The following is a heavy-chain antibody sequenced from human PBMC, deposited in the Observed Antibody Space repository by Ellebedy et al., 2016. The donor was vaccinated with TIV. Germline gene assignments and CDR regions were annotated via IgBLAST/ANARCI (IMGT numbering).Heavy chain of an antibody. J-gene: IGHJ4*02. CDR2: IIPIFGTA. D-gene: IGHD3-3*01. CDR3: ARGPWSGYYMVY. Sequence: SVKVSXXASGGTFSSYAISWVRQAPGQGLEWMGGIIPIFGTANYAQKFQGRVTITADESTSTAYMELSSLRSEDTAVYYCARGPWSGYYMVYWGQGTLVTVSS. CDR1: GGTFSSYA. V-gene: IGHV1-69*13.